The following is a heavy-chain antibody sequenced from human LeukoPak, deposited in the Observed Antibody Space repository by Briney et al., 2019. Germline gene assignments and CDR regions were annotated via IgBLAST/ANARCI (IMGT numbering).Heavy chain of an antibody. D-gene: IGHD2-2*02. CDR2: INPNSGGT. V-gene: IGHV1-2*02. CDR1: GYTFTGYY. J-gene: IGHJ4*02. CDR3: ARGWKRIVVVPAAILDY. Sequence: ASVKVSCKASGYTFTGYYMHWVRQAPGQGLEWMGWINPNSGGTNYAQKLQGRVTMTTDTSTSTAYMELRSLRSDDTAVYYCARGWKRIVVVPAAILDYWGQGTLVTVSS.